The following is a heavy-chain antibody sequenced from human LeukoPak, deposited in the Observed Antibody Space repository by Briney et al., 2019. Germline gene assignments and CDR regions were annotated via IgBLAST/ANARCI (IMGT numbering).Heavy chain of an antibody. Sequence: GGSLRLSCAASGFTFGNYGMNWVRQAPGKGLEWVSLLSSTGNTSYADSVKGRFTISRHNSKNTLYLQVNSLRPEDTAMYYCARWRPIDAFDIWGQGTMVIVSS. V-gene: IGHV3-53*04. CDR3: ARWRPIDAFDI. D-gene: IGHD3-3*01. CDR2: LSSTGNT. CDR1: GFTFGNYG. J-gene: IGHJ3*02.